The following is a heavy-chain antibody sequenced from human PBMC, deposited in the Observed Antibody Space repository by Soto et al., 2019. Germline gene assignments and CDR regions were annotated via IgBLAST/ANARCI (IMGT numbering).Heavy chain of an antibody. CDR2: INAGNGNT. V-gene: IGHV1-3*01. CDR3: ARSSGAAAFDY. D-gene: IGHD6-13*01. J-gene: IGHJ4*02. CDR1: GYTFTSYA. Sequence: ASVKVSCKASGYTFTSYAMHWVRQAPGQRLEWMGWINAGNGNTKYSQKFQGRVTITRDTSASTAYMELSSLRSEDTAVHYCARSSGAAAFDYWGQGTLVTVSS.